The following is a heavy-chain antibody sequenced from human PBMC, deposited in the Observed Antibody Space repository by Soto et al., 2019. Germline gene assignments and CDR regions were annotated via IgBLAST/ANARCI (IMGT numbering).Heavy chain of an antibody. J-gene: IGHJ5*02. CDR3: AALWSGGSCSTLVGFDP. D-gene: IGHD2-15*01. CDR1: GGTFSSYA. CDR2: IIPIFGTA. V-gene: IGHV1-69*13. Sequence: ASVKVSCKASGGTFSSYAISWVRQAPGQGLEWMGGIIPIFGTANYAQKFQGRVTITADESTSTAYMELSSLRSEDTAVYYCAALWSGGSCSTLVGFDPWGQGTLVTVSS.